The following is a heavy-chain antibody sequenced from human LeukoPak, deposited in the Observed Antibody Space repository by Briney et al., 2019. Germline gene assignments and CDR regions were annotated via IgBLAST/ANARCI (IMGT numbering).Heavy chain of an antibody. CDR2: INHSGST. J-gene: IGHJ4*02. V-gene: IGHV4-34*01. CDR3: ASKRGYSYGFWEDY. Sequence: SETLSLTCAAYGGSFSGYYWSWIRQPPGKGLEWIGEINHSGSTNYNPSLKSRVTISVDTSKNQFSLKLSSVTAADTAVYYCASKRGYSYGFWEDYWGQGTLVTVSS. D-gene: IGHD5-18*01. CDR1: GGSFSGYY.